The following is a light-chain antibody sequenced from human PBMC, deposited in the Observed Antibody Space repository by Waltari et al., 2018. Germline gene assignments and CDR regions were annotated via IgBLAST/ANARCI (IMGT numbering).Light chain of an antibody. Sequence: QSALTQPASVSGSPGQSLTISCTGTSSDVGGYYLVPWYQQHPGKAPKLMIYEGSKRPSGVSNRFSGSKSGNTASLTISGLQAEDEADYYCCSYAGSSTSVFGGGTKLTVL. CDR3: CSYAGSSTSV. V-gene: IGLV2-23*01. CDR1: SSDVGGYYL. J-gene: IGLJ2*01. CDR2: EGS.